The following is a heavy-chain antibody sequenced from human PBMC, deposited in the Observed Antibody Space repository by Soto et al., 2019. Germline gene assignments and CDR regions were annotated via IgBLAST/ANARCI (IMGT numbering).Heavy chain of an antibody. Sequence: QVQLQESGPGLVKPSETLSLTCTVSGGSISSYYWSWIRQPPGKGLEWMGYIYYSGSTNYNPSLKSRVSISVDTSKNQFSLKLSSVTAADTAVYYCARDGRDDCSGGSCYSDYYYGMDVWGQGTTVTVSS. V-gene: IGHV4-59*01. CDR1: GGSISSYY. D-gene: IGHD2-15*01. J-gene: IGHJ6*02. CDR2: IYYSGST. CDR3: ARDGRDDCSGGSCYSDYYYGMDV.